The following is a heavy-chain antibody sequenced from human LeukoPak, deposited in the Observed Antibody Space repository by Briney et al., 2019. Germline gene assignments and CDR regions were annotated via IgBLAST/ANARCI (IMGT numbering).Heavy chain of an antibody. CDR2: IWYDGSNK. CDR3: ARDQNYYGSGSHYGVDY. CDR1: GFTFSSYG. J-gene: IGHJ4*02. D-gene: IGHD3-10*01. Sequence: GGSLRLSCAASGFTFSSYGMHWVRQAPGKGLEWVAVIWYDGSNKYYADSVKGRFTISRDNSKNTLYLQMNSLRAEDTAVYYCARDQNYYGSGSHYGVDYWGQGTLVTVSS. V-gene: IGHV3-33*01.